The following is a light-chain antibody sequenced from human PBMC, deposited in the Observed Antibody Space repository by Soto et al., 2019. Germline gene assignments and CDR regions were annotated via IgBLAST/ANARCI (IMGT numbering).Light chain of an antibody. CDR1: SRDVGSYNL. J-gene: IGLJ3*02. V-gene: IGLV2-23*01. Sequence: QSALTQPASVSGSPGQSITISCTGTSRDVGSYNLVSWYQQHPGKAPKLMIYEGSKRPSGVSNRFSGSKSGNTASLTISGLQAEDEADYYCCSYAGSSTPFGGGTKLTVL. CDR2: EGS. CDR3: CSYAGSSTP.